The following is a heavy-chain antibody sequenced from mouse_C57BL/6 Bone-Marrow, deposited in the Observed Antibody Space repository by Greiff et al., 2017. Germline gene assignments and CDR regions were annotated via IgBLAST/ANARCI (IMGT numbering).Heavy chain of an antibody. CDR2: IYPTSGRT. D-gene: IGHD4-1*01. Sequence: QVQLKQPGAELVKPGASVKMSCKASGYTFTSYWITWVKQRPGQGLEWIGDIYPTSGRTNYNEKFKSKAILTVDTSSNTAYMQRSSLTSEDSAVFYSARSCPLGLSFDYWGQGTTRTVSS. CDR3: ARSCPLGLSFDY. J-gene: IGHJ2*01. V-gene: IGHV1-55*01. CDR1: GYTFTSYW.